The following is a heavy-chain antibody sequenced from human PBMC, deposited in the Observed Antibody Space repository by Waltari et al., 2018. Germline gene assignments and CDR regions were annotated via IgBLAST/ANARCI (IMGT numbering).Heavy chain of an antibody. CDR1: GFTFSDYA. J-gene: IGHJ3*01. D-gene: IGHD3-16*02. CDR2: SSDTGVST. CDR3: AKVTSDRIRFAAVDV. Sequence: EEQLLESGGGLVKPGGSLRLPCAVSGFTFSDYAMAWGRQAPGKGLEWVAGSSDTGVSTYYADSLKGLFTISRDNSKRMLYLQMNSLRAEDTALYYCAKVTSDRIRFAAVDVWGQGTMVTVS. V-gene: IGHV3-23*01.